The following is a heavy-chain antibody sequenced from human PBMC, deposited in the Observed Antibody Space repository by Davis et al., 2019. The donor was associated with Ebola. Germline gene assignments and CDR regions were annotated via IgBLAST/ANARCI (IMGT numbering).Heavy chain of an antibody. CDR3: AKEGYFDWAIIRYGWFDP. V-gene: IGHV3-23*01. CDR1: GFTFSSYA. Sequence: PGGSLRLSCAASGFTFSSYAMSWVRQAPGKGLEWVSAISGSGGSTYYADSVKGRFTISRDNSKNTLYLQMNSLRAEDTAVYYCAKEGYFDWAIIRYGWFDPWGQGTLVTVSS. D-gene: IGHD3-9*01. CDR2: ISGSGGST. J-gene: IGHJ5*02.